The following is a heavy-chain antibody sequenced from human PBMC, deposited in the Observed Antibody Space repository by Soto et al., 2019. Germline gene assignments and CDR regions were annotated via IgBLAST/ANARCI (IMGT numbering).Heavy chain of an antibody. CDR1: GFTFDDYA. J-gene: IGHJ4*02. CDR2: IYSGGST. Sequence: EVQLVESGGGLVQPGRSLRLSCAASGFTFDDYAMHWVRQAPGKGLEWVSGIYSGGSTYYADSVKGRFTISRDNSKNTLYLQMNSLRAEDTAVYYCARVGCGGDCYSPYFDYWGQGTLVTVSS. D-gene: IGHD2-21*02. V-gene: IGHV3-66*01. CDR3: ARVGCGGDCYSPYFDY.